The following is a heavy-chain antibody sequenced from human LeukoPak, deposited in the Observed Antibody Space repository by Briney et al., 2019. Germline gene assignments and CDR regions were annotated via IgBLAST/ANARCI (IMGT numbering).Heavy chain of an antibody. J-gene: IGHJ4*02. D-gene: IGHD2-2*01. CDR3: AKDVPAAYFDH. CDR1: GFTFSSYG. V-gene: IGHV3-30*02. CDR2: IRSDGGIK. Sequence: GGSLRLSCAASGFTFSSYGMHWVRQAPGKGLEWVAFIRSDGGIKYYADSVKGRFTISRDNSKNTLYLQVNSLRAEDTAVYFCAKDVPAAYFDHWGQGTLVTVSS.